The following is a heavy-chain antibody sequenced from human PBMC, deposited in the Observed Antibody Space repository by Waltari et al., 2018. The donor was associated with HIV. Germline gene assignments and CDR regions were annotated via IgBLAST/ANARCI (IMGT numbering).Heavy chain of an antibody. V-gene: IGHV4-38-2*02. Sequence: QVQLQESGPGLVKPSETLSLTCSVSDYSITSGYYWGWVRQSPGRGLEGIGSISQSGTTVYSPSLKGGVTLFGDTSKNQFFLKLTSATAEDTAVYYCASTYYDLLEGWYFDFWGQGRLVTVSS. D-gene: IGHD3-3*01. CDR2: ISQSGTT. J-gene: IGHJ4*02. CDR3: ASTYYDLLEGWYFDF. CDR1: DYSITSGYY.